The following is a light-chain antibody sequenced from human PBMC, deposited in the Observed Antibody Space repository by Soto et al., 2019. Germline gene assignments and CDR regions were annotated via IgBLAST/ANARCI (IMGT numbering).Light chain of an antibody. CDR1: SSNIETND. Sequence: QAVVTQPPSASGTPGQRVTISCSGSSSNIETNDIYWHQQLPGSAPKLLIYSNDQRPSGVPDRFSASKSGTSASLAISGLRSEDEAEYFCVTWDDSLSGVVFGGGTKLTVL. CDR2: SND. V-gene: IGLV1-47*02. J-gene: IGLJ2*01. CDR3: VTWDDSLSGVV.